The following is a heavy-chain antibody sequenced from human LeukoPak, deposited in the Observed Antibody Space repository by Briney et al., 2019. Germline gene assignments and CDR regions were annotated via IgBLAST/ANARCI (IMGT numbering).Heavy chain of an antibody. CDR1: GSSISSSTYY. CDR2: IYYSGNT. J-gene: IGHJ5*02. CDR3: ARKGYCSSTSCQHKNPRTLRWFDP. Sequence: PSETLSLTCTVSGSSISSSTYYWGWIRQPPGKGPEWIGDIYYSGNTYSNPSLKSRVTISVDTSKNQFSLKLSSVTAADTAVYYCARKGYCSSTSCQHKNPRTLRWFDPWGQGTLVTVSS. V-gene: IGHV4-39*01. D-gene: IGHD2-2*01.